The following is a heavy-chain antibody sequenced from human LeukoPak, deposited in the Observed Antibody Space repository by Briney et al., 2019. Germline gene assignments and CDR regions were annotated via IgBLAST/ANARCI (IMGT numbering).Heavy chain of an antibody. CDR1: GFTFDDYA. D-gene: IGHD3-22*01. J-gene: IGHJ5*02. CDR3: ARDRYYYDSSGYTNWFDP. V-gene: IGHV3-9*01. Sequence: GGSLRLSCAASGFTFDDYAMHWVRQAPGKGLEWVSGISWNSGSIGYADSVKGRFTISRDNAKNSLYLQMNSLRAEDTALYYCARDRYYYDSSGYTNWFDPWGQGTLVTVSS. CDR2: ISWNSGSI.